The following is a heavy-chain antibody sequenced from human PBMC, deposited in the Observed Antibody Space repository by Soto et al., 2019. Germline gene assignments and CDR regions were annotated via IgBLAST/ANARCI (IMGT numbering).Heavy chain of an antibody. D-gene: IGHD3-10*02. CDR3: VAYLSYYVH. V-gene: IGHV3-72*01. CDR2: TKHQVSSYAT. J-gene: IGHJ4*02. CDR1: GFTLSDHF. Sequence: EVQLVESGGGLVQPGGSLRLSCAVSGFTLSDHFMDWVRQAPGKGLEWLGRTKHQVSSYATEYAASVKGRFTISRVDSYNSLYLQMSILRTEDTAVYYCVAYLSYYVHWGQGTLVTVSS.